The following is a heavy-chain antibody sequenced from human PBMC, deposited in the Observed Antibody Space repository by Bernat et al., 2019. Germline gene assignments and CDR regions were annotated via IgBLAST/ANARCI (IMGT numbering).Heavy chain of an antibody. J-gene: IGHJ5*02. CDR1: GFTFSSYA. CDR2: ISYDGSNK. V-gene: IGHV3-30*01. CDR3: ASIGSGWFDH. Sequence: QVQLVESGGGVVQPGRSLRLSCAASGFTFSSYAMHWVRQAPGKGLEWVAVISYDGSNKYYADSVKGRFTISRDNSKNTLYLQMNSLRAEDTAVYYCASIGSGWFDHWGQGTLVTVSS. D-gene: IGHD6-19*01.